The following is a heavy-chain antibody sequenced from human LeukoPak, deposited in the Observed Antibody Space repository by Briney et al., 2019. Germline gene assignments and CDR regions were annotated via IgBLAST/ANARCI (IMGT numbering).Heavy chain of an antibody. CDR1: GYTFTGYY. Sequence: ASVKVSCKASGYTFTGYYMHWVRQAPGQGLEWMGWISAYNGNTNYAQKLQGRVTMTTDTSTSTAYMELRSLRSDDTAVYYCARGVPYYYDSSGYDYWGQGTLVTVSS. CDR3: ARGVPYYYDSSGYDY. J-gene: IGHJ4*02. D-gene: IGHD3-22*01. CDR2: ISAYNGNT. V-gene: IGHV1-18*04.